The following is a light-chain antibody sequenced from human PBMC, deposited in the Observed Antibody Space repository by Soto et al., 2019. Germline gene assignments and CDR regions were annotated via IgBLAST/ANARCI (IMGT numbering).Light chain of an antibody. V-gene: IGKV3-11*01. CDR2: DSS. CDR1: QSVSTY. Sequence: EIVLTQSPATLSLSPGEGATLSCRASQSVSTYLAWYQQKPGQAPRLLIYDSSKRATGIPARFSGSGSGTDFTLTISSLETEDFAVYYCQQRANWPIPFGQGTRLEIK. CDR3: QQRANWPIP. J-gene: IGKJ5*01.